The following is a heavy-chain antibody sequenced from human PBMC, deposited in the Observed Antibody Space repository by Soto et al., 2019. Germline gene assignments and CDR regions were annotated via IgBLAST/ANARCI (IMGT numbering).Heavy chain of an antibody. CDR1: GGRFRSYT. D-gene: IGHD4-17*01. V-gene: IGHV1-69*02. J-gene: IGHJ6*03. CDR3: ASNYGDTFYYYYYMDV. CDR2: IIPILGIA. Sequence: SVKVSCEASGGRFRSYTSSWARQAKGQGHEWMGRIIPILGIANYAQKFQGRVTITADKSTSTAYMELSSLRSEDTAVYYCASNYGDTFYYYYYMDVWGKGTTVTVSS.